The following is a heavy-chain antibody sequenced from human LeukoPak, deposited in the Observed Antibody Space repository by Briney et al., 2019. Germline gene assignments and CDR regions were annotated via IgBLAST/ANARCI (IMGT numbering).Heavy chain of an antibody. CDR1: GFTFSSYG. D-gene: IGHD3-10*01. J-gene: IGHJ4*02. Sequence: PGGSLRLSCAASGFTFSSYGMHWVRQAPGKGLEWVAFIRYDGSNKYYADSVKGRFTISRDNSKNTLYLQMNSLRAEDTAVYYCARYRYYGSGSYYALDYWGQGTLVTVSS. CDR3: ARYRYYGSGSYYALDY. V-gene: IGHV3-30*02. CDR2: IRYDGSNK.